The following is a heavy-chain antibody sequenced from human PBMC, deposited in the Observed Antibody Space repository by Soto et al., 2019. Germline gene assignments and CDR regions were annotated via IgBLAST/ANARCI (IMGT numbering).Heavy chain of an antibody. V-gene: IGHV5-51*01. CDR1: GFDFTDYW. J-gene: IGHJ5*02. CDR2: IFPHDSDT. D-gene: IGHD1-26*01. CDR3: ARQGTISNSRNWLDP. Sequence: GESLKISCRASGFDFTDYWIAWVRQVPGKGLEWLGIIFPHDSDTRYNPSFQGQVSISADKSVSIAYLQWSSLQASDTGIYYCARQGTISNSRNWLDPWRQGTLVTVSS.